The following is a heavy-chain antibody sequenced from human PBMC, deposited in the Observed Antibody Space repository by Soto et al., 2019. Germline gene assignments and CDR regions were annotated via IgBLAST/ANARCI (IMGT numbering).Heavy chain of an antibody. CDR3: ARVRGTAGKRYFDY. CDR2: TDYSGST. CDR1: GGSMIAYY. J-gene: IGHJ4*02. D-gene: IGHD6-13*01. V-gene: IGHV4-59*01. Sequence: QVQLQKSGPRLVKPSETLSLTCTVSGGSMIAYYWNWMRQPPGKGLQWIGYTDYSGSTTYNPSPKSRITISVDSAKDQICLKLDSVTPADTAVYYCARVRGTAGKRYFDYWGPETQVTVS.